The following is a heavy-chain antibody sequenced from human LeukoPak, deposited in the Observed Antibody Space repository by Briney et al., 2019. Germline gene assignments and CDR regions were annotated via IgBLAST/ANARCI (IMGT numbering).Heavy chain of an antibody. CDR1: GFTFSDYY. CDR2: ISSSGSTI. J-gene: IGHJ4*02. CDR3: ASPLWFGELSSPFDY. D-gene: IGHD3-10*01. Sequence: GGSLRLSCAASGFTFSDYYMSWIRQAPGKGLEWVSYISSSGSTIYYADSVKGRFTISRDNAKNSLYLQMNSLRAEDTAVYYCASPLWFGELSSPFDYWGQGTLVTVSS. V-gene: IGHV3-11*01.